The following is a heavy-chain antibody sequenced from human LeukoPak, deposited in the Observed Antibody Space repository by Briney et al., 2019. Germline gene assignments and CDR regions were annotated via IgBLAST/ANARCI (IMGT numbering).Heavy chain of an antibody. Sequence: ASVKVSCKASGYTFTSYYMHWVRQAPGEGLEWMGIINPTGGSTSYAQKFQGRVTITRNTSISTAYMELSSLRSEDTAVYYCARARTVTTFWYYYYYMDVWGKGTTVTVSS. CDR1: GYTFTSYY. CDR3: ARARTVTTFWYYYYYMDV. V-gene: IGHV1-46*01. J-gene: IGHJ6*03. D-gene: IGHD4-17*01. CDR2: INPTGGST.